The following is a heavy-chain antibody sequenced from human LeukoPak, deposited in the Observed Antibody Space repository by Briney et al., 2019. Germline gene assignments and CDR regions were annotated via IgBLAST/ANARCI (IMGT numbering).Heavy chain of an antibody. CDR1: GGSFSGYY. CDR2: INHSGST. CDR3: ARGDPGPYSSSSGVWFDS. D-gene: IGHD6-6*01. J-gene: IGHJ5*01. V-gene: IGHV4-34*01. Sequence: SETLSLTCAVYGGSFSGYYWSWIRQPPGKGLEWIGEINHSGSTNYNPSLKSRVTISVDTSKNQFSLKLSSVTAADTAVYYCARGDPGPYSSSSGVWFDSWGQGTLVTVSS.